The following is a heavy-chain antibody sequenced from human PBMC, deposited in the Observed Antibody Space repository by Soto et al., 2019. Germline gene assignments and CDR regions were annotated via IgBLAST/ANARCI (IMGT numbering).Heavy chain of an antibody. CDR1: GFTFSSYG. CDR2: ISYDGSNK. Sequence: ESGGGVVQPGRSLRLSCAASGFTFSSYGMHWVRQAPGKGLEWVAVISYDGSNKYYADSVKGRFTISRDNSKNTLYLQMNSLRAEDTAVYYCAKVAFRKWAARPTYYFDYWGQGTLVTVSS. J-gene: IGHJ4*02. CDR3: AKVAFRKWAARPTYYFDY. D-gene: IGHD6-6*01. V-gene: IGHV3-30*18.